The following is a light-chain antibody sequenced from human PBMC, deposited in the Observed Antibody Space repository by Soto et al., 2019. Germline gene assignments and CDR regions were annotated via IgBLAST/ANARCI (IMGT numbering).Light chain of an antibody. V-gene: IGKV3-20*01. CDR2: GAS. CDR1: QSVSSSY. J-gene: IGKJ1*01. Sequence: EIVLTQSPGTLSLSPGERATLSCRASQSVSSSYLAWYQQKPGQAPRLLIYGASSRATGIPDRFSGSGSGTDFTLTISRLEPEDFAVYDCQQYGSSSWTFGQGTKGEIK. CDR3: QQYGSSSWT.